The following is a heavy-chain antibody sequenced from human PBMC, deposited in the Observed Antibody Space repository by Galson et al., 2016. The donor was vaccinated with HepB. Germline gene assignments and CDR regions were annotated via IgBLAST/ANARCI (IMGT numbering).Heavy chain of an antibody. V-gene: IGHV3-23*01. CDR2: ISNSGDIK. D-gene: IGHD2-15*01. J-gene: IGHJ6*01. Sequence: SLRLSCAASGFTFINYGMTWVRRAPGKGLEWVSVISNSGDIKYYADSAKGRFRISRDNSKNTPYLRMNSLGAEDTAIYYCVKGSIGSGGLDVWGPGTTVTVSS. CDR1: GFTFINYG. CDR3: VKGSIGSGGLDV.